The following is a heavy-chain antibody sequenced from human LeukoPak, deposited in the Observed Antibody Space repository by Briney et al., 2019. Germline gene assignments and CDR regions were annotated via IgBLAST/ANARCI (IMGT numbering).Heavy chain of an antibody. J-gene: IGHJ4*02. V-gene: IGHV3-7*01. D-gene: IGHD6-19*01. CDR3: ARGPAAGNLLGY. CDR2: IKQDGSEK. CDR1: GLTFSSYW. Sequence: GGSLRLSCAASGLTFSSYWMSWVRQAPGKGLEWVANIKQDGSEKYYVDSVKGRFTISRDNAKNSLFLQTNSLRAEDTAVHYCARGPAAGNLLGYWGQGTLVTVSS.